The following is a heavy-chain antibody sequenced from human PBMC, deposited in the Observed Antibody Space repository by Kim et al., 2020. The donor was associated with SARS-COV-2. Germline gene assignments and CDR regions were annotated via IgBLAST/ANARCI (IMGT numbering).Heavy chain of an antibody. CDR2: GT. Sequence: GTSYAQKFQGRVTMTRDTSISTAYMDLSRLKFDDTAVYYCARHYDYWGQGTLVTVSS. J-gene: IGHJ4*02. D-gene: IGHD3-3*02. CDR3: ARHYDY. V-gene: IGHV1-2*02.